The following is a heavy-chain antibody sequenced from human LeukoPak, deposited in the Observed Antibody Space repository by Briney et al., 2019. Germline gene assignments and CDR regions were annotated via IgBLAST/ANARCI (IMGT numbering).Heavy chain of an antibody. CDR2: IYYSGST. Sequence: SETLSLTCTVSGGSISSSSYYWGWIRQPPGKGLEWIASIYYSGSTYYNPSLKSRVAISVDTSKNQFSLKLSSVTAADTAVYYCARRLPPDYWGQGTLVTVSS. CDR3: ARRLPPDY. CDR1: GGSISSSSYY. D-gene: IGHD4-11*01. J-gene: IGHJ4*02. V-gene: IGHV4-39*01.